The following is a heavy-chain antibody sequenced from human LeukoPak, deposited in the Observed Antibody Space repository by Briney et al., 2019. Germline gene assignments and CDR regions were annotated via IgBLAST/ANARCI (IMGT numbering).Heavy chain of an antibody. J-gene: IGHJ4*02. Sequence: ASVKVSCKASGYTFTSYYMHWVRQAPGQGLEWMGIINPSGGSTSYAQKFQGRVTMIRDMSTSTVYMELSSLRSEDTAVYYCARDLIKSPPGGTFDYWGQGTLVTVSS. CDR3: ARDLIKSPPGGTFDY. CDR1: GYTFTSYY. D-gene: IGHD3-16*01. CDR2: INPSGGST. V-gene: IGHV1-46*01.